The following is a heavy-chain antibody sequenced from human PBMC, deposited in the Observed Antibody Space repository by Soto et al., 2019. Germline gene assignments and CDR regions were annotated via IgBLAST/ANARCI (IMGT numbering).Heavy chain of an antibody. D-gene: IGHD6-19*01. CDR2: ISGSGGST. CDR1: GFTFSSYA. J-gene: IGHJ4*02. Sequence: GGSLRLSCAASGFTFSSYAMSWVRQAPGKGLEWVSAISGSGGSTYYADSVKGRFTISRDNSKNTLYLQMNSLRVEDTAVYYCAKDRGDSSGWPVDYWGQGTLVPSPQ. CDR3: AKDRGDSSGWPVDY. V-gene: IGHV3-23*01.